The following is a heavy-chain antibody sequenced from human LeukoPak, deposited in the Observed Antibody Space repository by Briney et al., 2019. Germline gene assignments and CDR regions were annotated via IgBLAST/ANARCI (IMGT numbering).Heavy chain of an antibody. Sequence: ASVKVSCKASGYTFTSYGISWVRQAPGQGLEWMGWISAYNGNTNYAQKLQGRVTMTTDTSTSTAYMELRSLRSDDTAVYYCARDVDYYGSGSYAWRGYFDYWGQGTLVTVSS. J-gene: IGHJ4*02. V-gene: IGHV1-18*04. CDR3: ARDVDYYGSGSYAWRGYFDY. D-gene: IGHD3-10*01. CDR2: ISAYNGNT. CDR1: GYTFTSYG.